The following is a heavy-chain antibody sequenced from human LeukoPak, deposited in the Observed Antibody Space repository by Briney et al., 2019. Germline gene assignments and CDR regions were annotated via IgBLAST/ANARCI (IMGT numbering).Heavy chain of an antibody. J-gene: IGHJ4*02. CDR1: GFTFSSYD. CDR3: ARAITNGGQLDY. CDR2: IGTAGDT. Sequence: GGSLRLSCAASGFTFSSYDMHWVRQATGKGLEWVSAIGTAGDTYYPGSVKGRFTISRENAKNSLYLQMNSLRAEDTAVYYCARAITNGGQLDYWGQGTLVTVSS. D-gene: IGHD2-8*01. V-gene: IGHV3-13*01.